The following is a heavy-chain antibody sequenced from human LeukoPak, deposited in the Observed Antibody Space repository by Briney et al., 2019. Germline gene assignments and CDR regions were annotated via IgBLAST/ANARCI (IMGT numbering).Heavy chain of an antibody. Sequence: PSETLSLTCTVSGDSISSYFWSWVRQPPGKGLEWVGYFYHSGNTNYNPSLKSRVTISVDTSKNHFSLKMSSVTAADTAVYYCAVGYSSGWYGYWGQGTLVTVSS. CDR3: AVGYSSGWYGY. J-gene: IGHJ4*02. D-gene: IGHD6-19*01. CDR2: FYHSGNT. V-gene: IGHV4-59*08. CDR1: GDSISSYF.